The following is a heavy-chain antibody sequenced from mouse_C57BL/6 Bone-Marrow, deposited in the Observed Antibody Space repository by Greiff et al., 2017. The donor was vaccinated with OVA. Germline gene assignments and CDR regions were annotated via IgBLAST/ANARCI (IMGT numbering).Heavy chain of an antibody. CDR2: IYPVSGET. CDR1: GYTFTDHI. J-gene: IGHJ4*01. Sequence: QVQLQQSGAELASPGASVTLSCKASGYTFTDHIMNWVKKRPGQGLEWIGRIYPVSGETNYNQKFMGKATFSVDRSSSTVYMVLNSLTSEDPAVYYCGRDGGGLITTVVATRAMDYWGQGTSVTVSS. V-gene: IGHV1-11*01. CDR3: GRDGGGLITTVVATRAMDY. D-gene: IGHD1-1*01.